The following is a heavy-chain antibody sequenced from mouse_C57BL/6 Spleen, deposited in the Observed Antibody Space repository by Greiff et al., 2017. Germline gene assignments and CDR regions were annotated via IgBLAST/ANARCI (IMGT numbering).Heavy chain of an antibody. V-gene: IGHV2-5*01. Sequence: VKVVESGPGLVQPSQSLSITCTVSGFSLTSYGVHWVRQSPGKGLEWLGVIWRGGSTDYNAAFMSRLSITKDNSKSQVFFKMNSLQADDTAIYYCAKGDYYGSRGAMDYWGQGTSVTVSS. CDR2: IWRGGST. J-gene: IGHJ4*01. D-gene: IGHD1-1*01. CDR1: GFSLTSYG. CDR3: AKGDYYGSRGAMDY.